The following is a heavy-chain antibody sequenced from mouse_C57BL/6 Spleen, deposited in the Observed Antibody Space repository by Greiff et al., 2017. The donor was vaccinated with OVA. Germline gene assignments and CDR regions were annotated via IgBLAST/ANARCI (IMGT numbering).Heavy chain of an antibody. CDR3: AREDYYGSSSFDY. CDR1: GFTFSSYG. CDR2: ISSGGSYT. D-gene: IGHD1-1*01. Sequence: EVQLVESGGDLVKPGGSLKLSCAASGFTFSSYGMSWVRQTPDKRLEWVATISSGGSYTYYPDSVKGRFTTSRDNAKNTLYLQMSSLKSEDTAMYYCAREDYYGSSSFDYWGQGTTLTVSS. V-gene: IGHV5-6*01. J-gene: IGHJ2*01.